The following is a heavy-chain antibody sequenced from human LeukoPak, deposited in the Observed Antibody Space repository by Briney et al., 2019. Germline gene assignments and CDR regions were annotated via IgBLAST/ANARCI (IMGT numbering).Heavy chain of an antibody. Sequence: SETLSLTCAVYGGSFSGYYWSWIRQPPGKGLEWIGEINHSGSTNYNPSLKSRVTISVDTSMNQFSLKLSSVTAADTAVYYCARGLRWLRLDYWGQGTLVTVSS. CDR1: GGSFSGYY. V-gene: IGHV4-34*01. J-gene: IGHJ4*02. CDR2: INHSGST. CDR3: ARGLRWLRLDY. D-gene: IGHD3-10*01.